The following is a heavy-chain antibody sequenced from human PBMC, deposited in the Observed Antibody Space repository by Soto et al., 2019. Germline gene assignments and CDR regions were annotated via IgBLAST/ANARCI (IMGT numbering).Heavy chain of an antibody. Sequence: EVQLVQSGAEVKKPGESLKISCKGSGYSFTSYWIGWVRQMPGKGLEWMGIIYPGDSDTRYSPSFQGQVTISADKSISTAYLQWSSLKASDTAMYYCAVDIVVVPAAILPLNFDYWGQGTLVTVSS. D-gene: IGHD2-2*03. CDR1: GYSFTSYW. CDR3: AVDIVVVPAAILPLNFDY. CDR2: IYPGDSDT. J-gene: IGHJ4*02. V-gene: IGHV5-51*03.